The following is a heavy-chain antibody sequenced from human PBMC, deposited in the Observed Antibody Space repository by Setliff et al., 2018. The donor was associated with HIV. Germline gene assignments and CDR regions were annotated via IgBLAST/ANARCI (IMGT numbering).Heavy chain of an antibody. CDR1: GFTFSYYG. CDR3: ASDFATGY. CDR2: ISWNSHSQNV. J-gene: IGHJ4*02. Sequence: GGSLRLSCATSGFTFSYYGMHWVRQAPGKGLEWVSGISWNSHSQNVAYADSVKGRFTISRDNAKSTVYLQMNSLRAEDTAIYYCASDFATGYWGQGMLVTVSS. V-gene: IGHV3-9*01.